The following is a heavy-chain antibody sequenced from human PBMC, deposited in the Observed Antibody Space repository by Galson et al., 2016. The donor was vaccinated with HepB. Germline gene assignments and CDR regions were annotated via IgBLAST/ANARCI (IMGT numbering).Heavy chain of an antibody. CDR2: IYYSGTT. CDR3: ARAYSSGWTGNYYGMDV. D-gene: IGHD6-19*01. CDR1: GGSISSSSYY. J-gene: IGHJ6*04. Sequence: ETLSLTCIVSGGSISSSSYYWGWVRQPPGKGLEWIGSIYYSGTTYYNPSLKSRVTTSVDTSKNQFSLKLSSVTAADTAVYYCARAYSSGWTGNYYGMDVWGKGTTVTVSS. V-gene: IGHV4-39*01.